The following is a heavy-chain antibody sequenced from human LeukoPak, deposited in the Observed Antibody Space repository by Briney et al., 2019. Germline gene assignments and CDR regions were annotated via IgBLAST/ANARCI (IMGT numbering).Heavy chain of an antibody. CDR1: GGSISSGSYY. D-gene: IGHD3-10*01. Sequence: SETPSLTCTVSGGSISSGSYYWSWIRQPAGKGLEWIGRIYTSGSTNYNPSLKSRVTMSVDTSKNQFSLKLSSVTAADTAVYYCAREYGSGRYWEPYYFDYWGQATLVTVSS. CDR2: IYTSGST. V-gene: IGHV4-61*02. CDR3: AREYGSGRYWEPYYFDY. J-gene: IGHJ4*02.